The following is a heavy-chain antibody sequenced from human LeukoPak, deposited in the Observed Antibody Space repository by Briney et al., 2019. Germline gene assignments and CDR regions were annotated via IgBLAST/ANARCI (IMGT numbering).Heavy chain of an antibody. J-gene: IGHJ4*02. V-gene: IGHV3-49*03. CDR3: TRDRRHLGTSCYDY. D-gene: IGHD2-2*01. CDR1: GFTFGDYA. Sequence: GGSLRLSCTASGFTFGDYAMSWFRQAPGEGLEWVGFIRSKAYSGTTEYAASVKGRFTISRDDSKSIAYLQMNSLKTEDTAVYYCTRDRRHLGTSCYDYWGQGTLVTVSS. CDR2: IRSKAYSGTT.